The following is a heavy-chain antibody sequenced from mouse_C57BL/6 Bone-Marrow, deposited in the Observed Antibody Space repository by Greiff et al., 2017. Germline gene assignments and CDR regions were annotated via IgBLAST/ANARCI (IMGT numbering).Heavy chain of an antibody. CDR2: IAPETGGT. CDR3: TRGEIYYGSPVDY. J-gene: IGHJ2*01. Sequence: QVQLQQSGAELVRPGASVTLSCKASGYTFTDYEMHWVKQTPVHGLEWIGAIAPETGGTAYNQKFKGKAILTADKSSSTAYMELRSLTSEDSAVYYCTRGEIYYGSPVDYWGQGTTLTVSS. V-gene: IGHV1-15*01. D-gene: IGHD1-1*01. CDR1: GYTFTDYE.